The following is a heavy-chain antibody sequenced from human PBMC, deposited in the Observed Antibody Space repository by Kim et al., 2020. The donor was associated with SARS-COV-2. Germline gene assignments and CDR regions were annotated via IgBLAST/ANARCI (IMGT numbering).Heavy chain of an antibody. CDR3: ARLRGAAAARREEFYCSGGACYPDS. CDR1: GFTFSDFY. CDR2: ISGSGSTT. V-gene: IGHV3-11*01. Sequence: GGSLRLSCAASGFTFSDFYMTWLRQAPGKGPEWISRISGSGSTTDYADSVKGRFTISRDNAKNSLYLQRSSLGAEDTAVYYCARLRGAAAARREEFYCSGGACYPDSWGQGTLVTVS. J-gene: IGHJ5*01. D-gene: IGHD2-15*01.